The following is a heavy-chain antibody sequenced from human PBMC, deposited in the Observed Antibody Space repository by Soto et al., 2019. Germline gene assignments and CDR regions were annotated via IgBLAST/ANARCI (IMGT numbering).Heavy chain of an antibody. Sequence: PLETLSLTCTVSGGSISSGDYYWSWIRQPPGKGLEWIGYIYYSGSTYYNPSLKSRVTISVDTSKNQFSLKLSSVTAADTAVYYCAREGSMYYYDSSGYYGYFDYWGQGTLVTVSS. CDR1: GGSISSGDYY. J-gene: IGHJ4*02. D-gene: IGHD3-22*01. CDR2: IYYSGST. V-gene: IGHV4-30-4*01. CDR3: AREGSMYYYDSSGYYGYFDY.